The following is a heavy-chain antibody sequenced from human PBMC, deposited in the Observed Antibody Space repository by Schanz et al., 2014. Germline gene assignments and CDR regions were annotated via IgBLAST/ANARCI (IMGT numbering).Heavy chain of an antibody. V-gene: IGHV1-18*01. CDR1: GYPFSNYG. D-gene: IGHD2-15*01. J-gene: IGHJ4*02. Sequence: QVQMVQSGAEVKKPGASVKVSCKASGYPFSNYGISWLRQAPGQGFEWMAWMSYNGNTKYAQSLQGRVTVTRDTSTSTSYMELRSLTSDDTAVYCCARDVAIIDYWGQGTPVTVSS. CDR2: MSYNGNT. CDR3: ARDVAIIDY.